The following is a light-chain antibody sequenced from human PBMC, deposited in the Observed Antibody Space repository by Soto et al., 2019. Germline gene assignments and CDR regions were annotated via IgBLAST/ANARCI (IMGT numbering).Light chain of an antibody. V-gene: IGKV3-15*01. J-gene: IGKJ4*01. CDR1: QNVNNN. CDR2: GAS. Sequence: EIVMTQSPATLSLSPGERATLSCRASQNVNNNLAWYQQKPGQGPRLLIYGASSRATGIPARFSGSGSGTGFTLTSSSLQSEYFAIYYWQQNNKSPLTFGGGTKVEIK. CDR3: QQNNKSPLT.